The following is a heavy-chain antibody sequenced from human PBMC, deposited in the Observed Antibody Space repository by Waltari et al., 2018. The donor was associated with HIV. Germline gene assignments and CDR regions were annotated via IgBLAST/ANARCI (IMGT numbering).Heavy chain of an antibody. V-gene: IGHV5-51*03. CDR1: GYRFTTYW. CDR3: ARRSGGPTRNLDY. J-gene: IGHJ4*02. D-gene: IGHD6-19*01. Sequence: VQLVQSGAEVKKPGESLKISCKGSGYRFTTYWLGWVRQMPGKGLEWKGITYPGDSDTRNSPSFHGQVTISADKSISTAYLQWSSLKASDTAMYYCARRSGGPTRNLDYWGQGTLVIGSS. CDR2: TYPGDSDT.